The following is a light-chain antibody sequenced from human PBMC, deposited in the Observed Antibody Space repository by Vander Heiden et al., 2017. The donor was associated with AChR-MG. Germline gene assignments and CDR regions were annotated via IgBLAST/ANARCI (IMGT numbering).Light chain of an antibody. CDR1: QPLSNIY. V-gene: IGKV3-20*01. Sequence: EIVLTQSPGNLSLSPGEGASLSCRASQPLSNIYLAWYQQKPGQAPRLLISGASSRATGIPDRFSGSGSGTDFTLTISRLEPEDFADYYCQQYSRSQTFGQGTKVEIK. CDR3: QQYSRSQT. CDR2: GAS. J-gene: IGKJ1*01.